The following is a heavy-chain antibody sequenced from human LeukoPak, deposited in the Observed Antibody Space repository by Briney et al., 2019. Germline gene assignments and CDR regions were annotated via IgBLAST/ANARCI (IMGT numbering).Heavy chain of an antibody. CDR3: ARGGWRISYYYYMDV. CDR2: IYYSGST. V-gene: IGHV4-30-4*08. J-gene: IGHJ6*03. Sequence: PSETLSLTCTVSGGSISSGDYYWSWICQPPGKGLEWIGYIYYSGSTYYNPSLKSRVTISVDTSKNQFSLKLSSVTAADTAVYYCARGGWRISYYYYMDVWGKGTTVTVSS. CDR1: GGSISSGDYY. D-gene: IGHD2-15*01.